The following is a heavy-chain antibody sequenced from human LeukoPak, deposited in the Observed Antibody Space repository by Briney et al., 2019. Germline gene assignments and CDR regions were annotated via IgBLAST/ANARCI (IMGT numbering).Heavy chain of an antibody. CDR3: AKDRDDYVCGNYLGAFDM. CDR1: GFTFDDYA. J-gene: IGHJ3*02. CDR2: INWNSGSI. Sequence: GGSLRLSCAASGFTFDDYAMHWVRQTPGKGLEWVSGINWNSGSIDYADSVKGRFTISRDNAKNSLYLQMNSLRAEDTAVYYCAKDRDDYVCGNYLGAFDMWGQGTMVPVSS. D-gene: IGHD3-16*01. V-gene: IGHV3-9*01.